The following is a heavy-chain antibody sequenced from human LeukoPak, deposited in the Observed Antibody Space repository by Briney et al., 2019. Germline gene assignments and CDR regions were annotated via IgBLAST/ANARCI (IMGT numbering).Heavy chain of an antibody. CDR1: AGSISDHY. Sequence: SATLFLTCTVSAGSISDHYWSWIRQHSGKGLEWIGRIYSSGSANYSPSLKSRVSMSVDTSNNYFSLNLTSVTAADTALYFCARDVRYASGWSTPESWGQGILITVSS. J-gene: IGHJ5*02. CDR2: IYSSGSA. D-gene: IGHD6-19*01. CDR3: ARDVRYASGWSTPES. V-gene: IGHV4-4*07.